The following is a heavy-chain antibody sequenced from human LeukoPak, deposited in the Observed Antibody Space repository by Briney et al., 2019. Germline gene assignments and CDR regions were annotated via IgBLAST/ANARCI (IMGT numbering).Heavy chain of an antibody. CDR3: VREHDLGEHPVVDS. V-gene: IGHV3-30*04. Sequence: GGSLRLSCAASGFTFSNYAIHWVRQAPGKRLEWVAVISYDGKKKFYADSVQGRFTISRDNSKTSVYLQMKSLRPEDAALYYCVREHDLGEHPVVDSWGQGALVTVSS. CDR1: GFTFSNYA. CDR2: ISYDGKKK. J-gene: IGHJ4*02. D-gene: IGHD4-17*01.